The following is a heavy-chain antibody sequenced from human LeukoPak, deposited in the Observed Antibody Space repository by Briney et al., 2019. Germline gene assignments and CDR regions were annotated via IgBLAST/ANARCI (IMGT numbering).Heavy chain of an antibody. CDR2: INPNSGGT. V-gene: IGHV1-2*02. D-gene: IGHD3-10*01. CDR1: GYTFTGYY. CDR3: ARVGRFGELFPPDY. Sequence: ASVKVSCKASGYTFTGYYMHWVRQAPGQGLEWMGWINPNSGGTNYAQKFQGRVTMTRDTSISTAYMKLSRLRSDDTAVYYCARVGRFGELFPPDYWGQGTLVTVSS. J-gene: IGHJ4*02.